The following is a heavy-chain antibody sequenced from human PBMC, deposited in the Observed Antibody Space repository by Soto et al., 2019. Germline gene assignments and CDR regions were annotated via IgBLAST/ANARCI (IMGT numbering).Heavy chain of an antibody. V-gene: IGHV3-33*01. CDR1: GFTFSSYG. D-gene: IGHD3-10*01. CDR2: IWYDGSNK. Sequence: PGGSLRLSCAASGFTFSSYGMHWVRQAPGKGLEWVAVIWYDGSNKYYADSVKGRFTTSRDNSKNTLYLQMNSLRAEDTAVYYCARDFGLPGWPPQGGFDYWGQGTLVTVSS. J-gene: IGHJ4*02. CDR3: ARDFGLPGWPPQGGFDY.